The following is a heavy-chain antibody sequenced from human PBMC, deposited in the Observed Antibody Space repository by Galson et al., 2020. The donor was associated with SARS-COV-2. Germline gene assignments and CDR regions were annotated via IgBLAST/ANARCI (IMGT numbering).Heavy chain of an antibody. CDR3: AKDPRGNYGFYY. CDR2: ISCSGGST. J-gene: IGHJ4*02. Sequence: GGSLRLSCAASGFTFSSYAMSWVRQAPGKGLDWFSAISCSGGSTYYADSVKGRFTISRDNSKNTLYLQMNSLRAEDTAVYYCAKDPRGNYGFYYWGQGTMVTVSS. D-gene: IGHD3-10*01. V-gene: IGHV3-23*01. CDR1: GFTFSSYA.